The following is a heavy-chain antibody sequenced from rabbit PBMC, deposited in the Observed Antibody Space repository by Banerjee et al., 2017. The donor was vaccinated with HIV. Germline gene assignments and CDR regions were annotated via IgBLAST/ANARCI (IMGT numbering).Heavy chain of an antibody. CDR2: IETTSGAT. V-gene: IGHV1S45*01. D-gene: IGHD6-1*01. CDR3: ARAGYGGYGYYL. J-gene: IGHJ6*01. Sequence: GLVQPEGSLTLTCTASGSDISRNAMCWVRQAPGKGLEWIACIETTSGATWYASWAKGRFTISKTSSTTVTLEMTSLTAADTATYLCARAGYGGYGYYLWGPGTLVTVS. CDR1: GSDISRNA.